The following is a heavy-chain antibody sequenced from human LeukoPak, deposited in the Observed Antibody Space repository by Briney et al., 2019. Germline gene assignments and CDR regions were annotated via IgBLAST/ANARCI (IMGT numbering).Heavy chain of an antibody. D-gene: IGHD1-1*01. CDR1: GYTLTELP. CDR2: FDPEDGET. V-gene: IGHV1-24*01. J-gene: IGHJ5*02. Sequence: ASVKVSCKVSGYTLTELPMHWVRQAPGKGLEWMGGFDPEDGETIYAQKFQGRVTMTEDTSTDTAYMELSSLRSEDTAVYYCATVRYNWNDWVFTDNWFDPWGQGTLVTVSS. CDR3: ATVRYNWNDWVFTDNWFDP.